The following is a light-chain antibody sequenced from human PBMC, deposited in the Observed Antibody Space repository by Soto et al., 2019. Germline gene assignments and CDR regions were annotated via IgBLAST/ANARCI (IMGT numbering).Light chain of an antibody. Sequence: EIVMTQSPATLSVSPGERATLSCRASQSVGSKVVWYQQKSGQAPRLLIYGASTRATGFPVRFSGSGSGTEFTLTISSLQSEDVAVYYCQQYNDWPPLTFGGGTKVDIK. CDR2: GAS. CDR1: QSVGSK. CDR3: QQYNDWPPLT. J-gene: IGKJ4*01. V-gene: IGKV3-15*01.